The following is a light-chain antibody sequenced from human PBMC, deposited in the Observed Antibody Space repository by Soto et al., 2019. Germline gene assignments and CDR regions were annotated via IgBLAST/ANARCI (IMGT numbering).Light chain of an antibody. Sequence: DIVMTQPPDSLAVSLGERATINCKSSQSVLYSSSNKDFLAWYQQKPGQPPKLLIYWASTRESGVHERFSGSGSGTDFTLTISSLQAEDVAVYYCQQYYSNPFTFGGGTKVEI. CDR2: WAS. V-gene: IGKV4-1*01. CDR1: QSVLYSSSNKDF. CDR3: QQYYSNPFT. J-gene: IGKJ4*01.